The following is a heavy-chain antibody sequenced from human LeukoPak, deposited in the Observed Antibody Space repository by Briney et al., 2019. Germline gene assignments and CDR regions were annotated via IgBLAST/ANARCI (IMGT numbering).Heavy chain of an antibody. D-gene: IGHD3-22*01. CDR1: GFTFSSYA. Sequence: PGGSLRLSCAASGFTFSSYAMHWVRQAPGKGLEWVAVISYDGSNKYYADSVKGRFTISRDNSKNTLYLQMNSLRAEDTAVYYCARDGGYYYDSSGTPYYYYGMDGWGQGTTVTVSS. J-gene: IGHJ6*02. V-gene: IGHV3-30-3*01. CDR2: ISYDGSNK. CDR3: ARDGGYYYDSSGTPYYYYGMDG.